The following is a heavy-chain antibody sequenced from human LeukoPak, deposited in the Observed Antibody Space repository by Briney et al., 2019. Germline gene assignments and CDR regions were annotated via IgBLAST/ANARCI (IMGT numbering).Heavy chain of an antibody. D-gene: IGHD6-13*01. V-gene: IGHV1-18*01. CDR2: ISGYNGKT. Sequence: ASVKVSCKASGYTFTNYGISWVRQAPGQELEWMGWISGYNGKTNYAQKLQGRVTMTTDTSTSTAYMELRSLRSDDTAVYYCARDTGIAVAGTGDFDYWGQGTLVTVSS. CDR3: ARDTGIAVAGTGDFDY. J-gene: IGHJ4*02. CDR1: GYTFTNYG.